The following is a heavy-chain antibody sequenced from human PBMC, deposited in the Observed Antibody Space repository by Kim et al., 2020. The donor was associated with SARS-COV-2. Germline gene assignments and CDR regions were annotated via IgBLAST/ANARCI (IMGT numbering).Heavy chain of an antibody. V-gene: IGHV4-31*02. CDR3: ARARITMIVVVKYFDY. Sequence: PSLKSRVTIPVDTSKNQFSLKLSSVTAADTAVYYCARARITMIVVVKYFDYWGQGTLVTVSS. D-gene: IGHD3-22*01. J-gene: IGHJ4*02.